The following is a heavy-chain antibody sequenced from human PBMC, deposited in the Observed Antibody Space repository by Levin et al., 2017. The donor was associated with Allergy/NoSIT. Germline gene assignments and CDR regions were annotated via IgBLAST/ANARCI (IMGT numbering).Heavy chain of an antibody. CDR2: IKQDGSEK. J-gene: IGHJ6*02. D-gene: IGHD2-21*01. CDR1: GFTFSTYW. Sequence: AATGFTFSTYWMSWVRQAPGKGLEWVANIKQDGSEKHYVDSVKGRFTISRDNAKNSLYLQMNSLRAEDTAVYYCARELGHKTYHYNYYGMDLWGQGTTVTVSS. CDR3: ARELGHKTYHYNYYGMDL. V-gene: IGHV3-7*01.